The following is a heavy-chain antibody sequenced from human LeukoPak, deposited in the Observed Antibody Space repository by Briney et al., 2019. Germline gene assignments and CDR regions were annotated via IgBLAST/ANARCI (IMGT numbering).Heavy chain of an antibody. D-gene: IGHD3-22*01. CDR2: IYYSGST. J-gene: IGHJ4*02. CDR3: ARLAYYYDSSGYYDY. Sequence: WVRQPPGKGLEWIGSIYYSGSTYYNPSLKSRVTISVDTSKNQFSLKLSSVTAADTAVYYCARLAYYYDSSGYYDYWGQGTLVTVSS. V-gene: IGHV4-39*01.